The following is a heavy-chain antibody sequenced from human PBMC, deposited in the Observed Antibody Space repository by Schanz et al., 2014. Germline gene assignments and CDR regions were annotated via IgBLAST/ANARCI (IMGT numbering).Heavy chain of an antibody. Sequence: QVQLVQSGAEVKKPGSSVKVSCKASGYSFTTYGLNWVRQAPGQGPEWMGWISAFDDKTDYAQNFQGRLIMTTDTSTTTVYMELRGLRSDDTAVYYCARETTIITGGAFDVWGQGTMVTASS. CDR1: GYSFTTYG. CDR3: ARETTIITGGAFDV. V-gene: IGHV1-18*01. CDR2: ISAFDDKT. J-gene: IGHJ3*01. D-gene: IGHD3-9*01.